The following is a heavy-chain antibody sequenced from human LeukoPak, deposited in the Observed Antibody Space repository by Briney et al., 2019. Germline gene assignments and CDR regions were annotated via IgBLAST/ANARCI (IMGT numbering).Heavy chain of an antibody. CDR2: IYAGNGNK. J-gene: IGHJ3*02. CDR3: ARDGSYCSSTSCYGGAFDI. CDR1: GYTFTSYA. V-gene: IGHV1-3*01. Sequence: RASLKVSCKASGYTFTSYAMHWVRQAPGQRLEWMAWIYAGNGNKKYSHKLQGRFTITRDTSASTAYMELSSLRSEDTAVYYCARDGSYCSSTSCYGGAFDIWGQGTMVTVSS. D-gene: IGHD2-2*01.